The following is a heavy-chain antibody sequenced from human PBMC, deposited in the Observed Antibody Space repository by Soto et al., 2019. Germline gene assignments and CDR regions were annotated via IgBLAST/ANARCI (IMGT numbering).Heavy chain of an antibody. Sequence: QVQLQESGPGLVKPSQTLSLTCTVSGGSINTGGYYWGWIRPLPGEGLEWIGHIFYTGTAYYNPSLRSRVTVSIDTSANQFSLHMYSVTAADTAMYYCARRLDDTPETFFNWFDPWGQGILVTVSS. D-gene: IGHD2-15*01. CDR1: GGSINTGGYY. CDR3: ARRLDDTPETFFNWFDP. J-gene: IGHJ5*02. CDR2: IFYTGTA. V-gene: IGHV4-31*03.